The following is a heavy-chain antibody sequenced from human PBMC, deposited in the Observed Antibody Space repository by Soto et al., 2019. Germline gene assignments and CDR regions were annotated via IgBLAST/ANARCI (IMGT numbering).Heavy chain of an antibody. CDR1: GFTFRDSA. Sequence: ERQLLESGGGLVQPGGALRLSFVGSGFTFRDSAMTWVRQAPGKGLEWVSAITDTSSRIYYADAVRGRFTISRDNSKDTVYLQMNSLRVEDTAMYYCAKDLKFPGVWGRGTIVTVSA. J-gene: IGHJ2*01. CDR3: AKDLKFPGV. CDR2: ITDTSSRI. V-gene: IGHV3-23*01. D-gene: IGHD4-17*01.